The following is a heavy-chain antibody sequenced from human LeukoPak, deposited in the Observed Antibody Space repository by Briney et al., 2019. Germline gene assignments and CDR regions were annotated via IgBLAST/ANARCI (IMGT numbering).Heavy chain of an antibody. V-gene: IGHV3-73*01. CDR1: GFTFSGSA. CDR2: IRSKANSYAT. J-gene: IGHJ4*02. Sequence: GGSLRLSCAASGFTFSGSAMHWVRQASGKGLEWVGRIRSKANSYATAYAASVKGRFTISRDDSKNTAYLQMNSMKTEDTAVYYCTSRGYSYGSPSYYFDYGGQGTLVTVSS. D-gene: IGHD5-18*01. CDR3: TSRGYSYGSPSYYFDY.